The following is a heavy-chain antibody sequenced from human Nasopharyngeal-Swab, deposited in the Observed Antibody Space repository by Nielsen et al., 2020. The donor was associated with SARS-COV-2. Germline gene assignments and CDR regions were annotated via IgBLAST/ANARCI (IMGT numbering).Heavy chain of an antibody. CDR1: GFSFSSYA. CDR3: APRSVWGSAAVDC. Sequence: GGSLRLSCAASGFSFSSYAMQWVRQAPGKGLEWVALMAYGGSYEHYADSVKGRFSISRDNSKNTLFLQMNSLRREDTAVYYCAPRSVWGSAAVDCWGQGTLVTVSS. V-gene: IGHV3-30*04. D-gene: IGHD6-25*01. J-gene: IGHJ4*02. CDR2: MAYGGSYE.